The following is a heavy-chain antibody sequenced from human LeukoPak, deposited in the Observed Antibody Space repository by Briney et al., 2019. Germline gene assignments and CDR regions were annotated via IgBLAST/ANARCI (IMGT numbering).Heavy chain of an antibody. CDR1: GGSFSGYY. CDR2: INHSGST. D-gene: IGHD2-2*01. Sequence: SQTLSLTCAVYGGSFSGYYWSWIRQPPGKGLEWIGEINHSGSTNYNPSLKSRVTISVDTSKNQFSLKLSSVTAADTAVYYCARGVIVVVPAAMFDYWGQGTLVTVSS. V-gene: IGHV4-34*01. J-gene: IGHJ4*02. CDR3: ARGVIVVVPAAMFDY.